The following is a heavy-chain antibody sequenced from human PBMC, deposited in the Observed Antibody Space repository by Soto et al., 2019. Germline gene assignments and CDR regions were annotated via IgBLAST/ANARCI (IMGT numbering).Heavy chain of an antibody. Sequence: QVQLQESGPRLVKPSETLSLTCTVSGGSISSYYWSWIRQPPGKGLEWIGYIYYSGSTNYNPSLKSRVTISVDTSKNQFSLKLSSVTAADTAVYYCARRRDYVDWFDPWGQGTLVTVSS. CDR3: ARRRDYVDWFDP. CDR2: IYYSGST. D-gene: IGHD4-17*01. V-gene: IGHV4-59*01. J-gene: IGHJ5*02. CDR1: GGSISSYY.